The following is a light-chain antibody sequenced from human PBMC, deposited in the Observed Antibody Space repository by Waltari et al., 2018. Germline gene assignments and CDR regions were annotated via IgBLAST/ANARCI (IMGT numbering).Light chain of an antibody. CDR2: KDS. V-gene: IGLV3-27*01. J-gene: IGLJ3*02. CDR3: YSAADNNLDWV. Sequence: SYELTQPSSVSVSPGQTARITCSGDVLAKKYARWFQQKPGQAPVLGIYKDSERPSGIPERFSGSSSGTTVTLTISGAQVEDEADYYCYSAADNNLDWVFGGGTKLTVL. CDR1: VLAKKY.